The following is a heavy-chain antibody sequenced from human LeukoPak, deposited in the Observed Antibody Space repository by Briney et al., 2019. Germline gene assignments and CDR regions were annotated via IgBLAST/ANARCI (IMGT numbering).Heavy chain of an antibody. CDR1: GFSVSNNY. D-gene: IGHD3-16*01. V-gene: IGHV3-7*04. CDR2: IKPDGSEG. CDR3: ARDRAYKTFDY. J-gene: IGHJ4*02. Sequence: GGSLRLSCAASGFSVSNNYMSWVRQAPGKGLEWVATIKPDGSEGSYVDSVIGRFTISRDNAENSLFLRMINLRAEDTAVYYCARDRAYKTFDYWGQGALVTVSS.